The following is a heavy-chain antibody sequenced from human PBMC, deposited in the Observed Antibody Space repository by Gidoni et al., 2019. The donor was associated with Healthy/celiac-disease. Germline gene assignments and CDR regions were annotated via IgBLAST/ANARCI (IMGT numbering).Heavy chain of an antibody. D-gene: IGHD1-1*01. CDR1: GGSLRIYS. J-gene: IGHJ6*02. CDR3: ARERGQQRVPVYYYYYGMDV. V-gene: IGHV4-4*07. CDR2: IYTSGST. Sequence: QVQLQESVPGLVKPSETLSLTCTVSGGSLRIYSWRWIRQPAGKGLEWIGRIYTSGSTNYNPSLKSRVTMSVDTSKNQFSLKLSSVTAADTAVYYCARERGQQRVPVYYYYYGMDVWGQGTTVTVSS.